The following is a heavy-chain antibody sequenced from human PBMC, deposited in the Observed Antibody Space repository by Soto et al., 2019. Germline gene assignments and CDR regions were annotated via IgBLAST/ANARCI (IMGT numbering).Heavy chain of an antibody. CDR3: GCIEGIVDGTYFDY. CDR2: IYYSGST. Sequence: QVQLQESGPGLVKPSETLSLTCTVSGGSVSSGSYYWSWIRQPPGKGLEWIGYIYYSGSTNYNPSLKSRVTISVDTSKNQFSLKLSSVTAADTAVYYCGCIEGIVDGTYFDYWGQGTLVTVSS. V-gene: IGHV4-61*01. CDR1: GGSVSSGSYY. J-gene: IGHJ4*02. D-gene: IGHD3-22*01.